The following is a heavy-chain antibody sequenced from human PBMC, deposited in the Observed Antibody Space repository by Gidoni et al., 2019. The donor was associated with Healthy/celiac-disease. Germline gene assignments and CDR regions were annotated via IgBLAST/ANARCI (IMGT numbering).Heavy chain of an antibody. CDR1: GSTFSSYS. CDR3: ARGSGSHYGMDV. CDR2: ISSSSSYI. V-gene: IGHV3-21*01. Sequence: EVQLVESGGGLVKPGGSLRLSCAASGSTFSSYSMNWVRQAPGKGLEWVSSISSSSSYIYYADSVKGRFTISRDNAKNSLYLQMNSLRAEDTAVYYCARGSGSHYGMDVWGQGTTVTVSS. J-gene: IGHJ6*02. D-gene: IGHD3-10*01.